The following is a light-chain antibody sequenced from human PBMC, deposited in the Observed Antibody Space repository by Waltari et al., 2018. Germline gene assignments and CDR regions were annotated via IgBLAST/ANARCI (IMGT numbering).Light chain of an antibody. V-gene: IGKV3-20*01. CDR3: QQYGSSPYT. CDR1: QSVSSSY. J-gene: IGKJ2*01. Sequence: EIVLTQSPGTLSLSPGERATLSCRASQSVSSSYLAWYQQKPGQAPRLLSYGASSRATGSPDRFSGSGSGTDFTLTISRLEPEDFAVYYCQQYGSSPYTFGQGTKLEIK. CDR2: GAS.